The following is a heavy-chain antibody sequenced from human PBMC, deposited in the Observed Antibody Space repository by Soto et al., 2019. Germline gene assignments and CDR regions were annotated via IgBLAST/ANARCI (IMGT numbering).Heavy chain of an antibody. CDR3: ARLRSSCWYMGGHLDY. CDR2: IVSSSAYT. J-gene: IGHJ4*02. V-gene: IGHV3-11*06. D-gene: IGHD6-13*01. Sequence: QVQLVESGGGLVKAGGSLRLSCAASGFTFTDSYMAWIRQAPGKGLEFVSYIVSSSAYTNYAGSVKGRFTISRDNAKNSLYLEMSSLRVEDTAVYYCARLRSSCWYMGGHLDYWGQGVLVTVSS. CDR1: GFTFTDSY.